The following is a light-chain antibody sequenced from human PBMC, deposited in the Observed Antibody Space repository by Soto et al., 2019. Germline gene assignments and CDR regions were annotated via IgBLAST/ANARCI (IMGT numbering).Light chain of an antibody. J-gene: IGKJ1*01. V-gene: IGKV3-11*01. Sequence: EIVLTQSPATLPLSPGERATLSCRASQRVSSYLAWYQQKPGQAPRLLIYDASNRATGIPARFSGSGSRPDFTLTISSPEPEDFAVYYCQQRSNWPGTFGPGTKVEIK. CDR2: DAS. CDR3: QQRSNWPGT. CDR1: QRVSSY.